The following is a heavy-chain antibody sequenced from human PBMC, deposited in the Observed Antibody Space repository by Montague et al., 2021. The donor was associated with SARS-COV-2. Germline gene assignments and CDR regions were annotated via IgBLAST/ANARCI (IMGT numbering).Heavy chain of an antibody. D-gene: IGHD3-10*01. V-gene: IGHV4-34*01. CDR3: ARLGDGVVPSPILGVGPYYSYYYMDV. Sequence: SETLSLTCAVHGGSFSTYSWNWIRQPPGKGLEWIGEIYHGGSTNYNPSLKSRVTISADTSKNQFSLKLTSVAAADTAVYYCARLGDGVVPSPILGVGPYYSYYYMDVWGKGTMVTVSS. CDR2: IYHGGST. CDR1: GGSFSTYS. J-gene: IGHJ6*03.